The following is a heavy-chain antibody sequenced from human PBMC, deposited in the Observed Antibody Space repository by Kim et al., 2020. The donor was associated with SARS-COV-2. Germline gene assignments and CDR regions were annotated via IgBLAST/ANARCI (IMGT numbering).Heavy chain of an antibody. V-gene: IGHV3-30*02. CDR3: AKAKGIAVAGDAFDI. D-gene: IGHD6-19*01. Sequence: DSVKGRFTISRDNSKNTLYLQMNSLRAEDTSVYYCAKAKGIAVAGDAFDIWGQGTVVTVSS. J-gene: IGHJ3*02.